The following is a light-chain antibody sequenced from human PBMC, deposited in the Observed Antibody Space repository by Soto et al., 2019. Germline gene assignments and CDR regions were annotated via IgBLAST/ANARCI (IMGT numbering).Light chain of an antibody. CDR3: QQYGSTPLT. CDR2: GAS. Sequence: EGVLTQSPGTLSLSPGERATLSCRASQSVISYLAWYQQKPGQAPRLLIYGASSRATGIPDRFSGSGSGTDFTLTISRLEPEDFAVYYCQQYGSTPLTFGGGTKVDIK. V-gene: IGKV3-20*01. CDR1: QSVISY. J-gene: IGKJ4*01.